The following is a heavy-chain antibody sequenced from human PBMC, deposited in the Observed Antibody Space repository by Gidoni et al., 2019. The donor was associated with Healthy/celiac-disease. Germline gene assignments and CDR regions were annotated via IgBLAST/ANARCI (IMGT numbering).Heavy chain of an antibody. CDR1: GVTLRSSA. CDR3: ARDLSVTAAGPSGGNY. J-gene: IGHJ4*02. D-gene: IGHD6-13*01. V-gene: IGHV1-69*19. CDR2: TIPIFGTA. Sequence: QVQLVQSGAEMKKHGSSVKVYCKASGVTLRSSAIRWVRQAPGHGLDWMGGTIPIFGTANDARKFQGRVMISADESTSTAYMEPSSLRSEDTAVYYCARDLSVTAAGPSGGNYWGQGTLVTVSS.